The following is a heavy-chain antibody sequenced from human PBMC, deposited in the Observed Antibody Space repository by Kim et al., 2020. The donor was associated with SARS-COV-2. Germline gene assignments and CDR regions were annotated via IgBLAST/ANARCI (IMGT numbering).Heavy chain of an antibody. CDR2: ISYDGSNK. CDR3: ARSWVRGARPNYYYGMDV. Sequence: GGSLRLSCAASGFTFSSYAMHWVRQAPGKGLEWVAGISYDGSNKYYADSVKGRFTISRDNSKNTLYLQMNSLRAEDTAVYYCARSWVRGARPNYYYGMDVWGQGTTVTVSS. CDR1: GFTFSSYA. V-gene: IGHV3-30*04. J-gene: IGHJ6*02. D-gene: IGHD3-10*01.